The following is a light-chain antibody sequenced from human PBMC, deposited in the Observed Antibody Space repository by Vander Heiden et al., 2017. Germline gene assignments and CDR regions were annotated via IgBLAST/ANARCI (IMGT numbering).Light chain of an antibody. CDR3: QQYNNAWT. CDR2: EAS. Sequence: ELVMTQSPATLSVSPGERATLSRRASQSIKTNLAWYQQKFGQPPRLLIHEASTRAAGVPARFSGSGSGTEFTLTISSLQSEDFAIYYCQQYNNAWTFGQGTKVEIK. J-gene: IGKJ1*01. CDR1: QSIKTN. V-gene: IGKV3-15*01.